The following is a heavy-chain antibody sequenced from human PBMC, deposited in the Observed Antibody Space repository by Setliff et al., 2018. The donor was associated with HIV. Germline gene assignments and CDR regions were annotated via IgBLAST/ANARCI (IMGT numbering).Heavy chain of an antibody. CDR1: GFTFNTYA. D-gene: IGHD3-22*01. CDR2: ISWNGETK. CDR3: ARDWGEHYDSSGFSS. V-gene: IGHV3-9*01. Sequence: LRLSCAASGFTFNTYAVHWVRQVPGKGLEWVSGISWNGETKGYADSVKGRFAIPRDNAKNSLYLQMNSLRAEDTAVYYCARDWGEHYDSSGFSSWGQGTLVTVSS. J-gene: IGHJ5*02.